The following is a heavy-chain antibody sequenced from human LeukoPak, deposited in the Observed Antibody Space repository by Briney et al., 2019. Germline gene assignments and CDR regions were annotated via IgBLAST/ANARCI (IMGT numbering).Heavy chain of an antibody. D-gene: IGHD3-9*01. CDR2: INPKSGGT. J-gene: IGHJ4*02. CDR3: AREREGLYDILTGYFAY. V-gene: IGHV1-2*02. CDR1: GYTFTGYY. Sequence: GASVKVSCKASGYTFTGYYMHWVRQAPGQRLEWMGWINPKSGGTTYAQKFQGRVTMTRDTSTSTVYMDLSSLRSDDTAVYFCAREREGLYDILTGYFAYWGQGTLVTVSS.